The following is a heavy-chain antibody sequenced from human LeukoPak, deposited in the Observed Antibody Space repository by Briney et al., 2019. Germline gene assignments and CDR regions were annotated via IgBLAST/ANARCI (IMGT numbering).Heavy chain of an antibody. CDR1: GYIFTSYG. J-gene: IGHJ4*02. D-gene: IGHD5-12*01. V-gene: IGHV1-18*01. CDR3: ARGTYSGYDRLDY. Sequence: ASLKVSCKASGYIFTSYGISWVGQAPGQGLEWMGWISGYNGNTNYARKLQGRVTMTTDTSTSTAYMELRSLRSDDTAMYYCARGTYSGYDRLDYWGQGTLVTVSS. CDR2: ISGYNGNT.